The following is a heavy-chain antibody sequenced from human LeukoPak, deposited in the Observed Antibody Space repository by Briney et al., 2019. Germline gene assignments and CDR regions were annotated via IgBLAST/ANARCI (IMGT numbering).Heavy chain of an antibody. CDR2: ISGSGGST. J-gene: IGHJ6*03. Sequence: GGSLRLSCASSGFTFSSYAMSWVRQAPGKGLEWGSAISGSGGSTYYADSVKGRFTISRDNSKNTLYLQMNSLRAEDTAVYYCAKSYYYGSGSYYRSYYYYMDVWGKGTTVTVSS. CDR3: AKSYYYGSGSYYRSYYYYMDV. CDR1: GFTFSSYA. V-gene: IGHV3-23*01. D-gene: IGHD3-10*01.